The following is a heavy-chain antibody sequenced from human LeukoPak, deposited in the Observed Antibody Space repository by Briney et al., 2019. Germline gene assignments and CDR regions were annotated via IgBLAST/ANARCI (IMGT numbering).Heavy chain of an antibody. CDR2: MHHSGST. D-gene: IGHD6-13*01. CDR3: ARALLSRRHSSTWYPLDS. V-gene: IGHV4-34*01. J-gene: IGHJ4*02. Sequence: SETLSLTCAVYGGSFNAYYWNWIRQPPGKGLEWIGEMHHSGSTNYNPSLKSRATLSVDTSKSRFSLKLTSMTAADTAVYFCARALLSRRHSSTWYPLDSWGQGTLVTVSS. CDR1: GGSFNAYY.